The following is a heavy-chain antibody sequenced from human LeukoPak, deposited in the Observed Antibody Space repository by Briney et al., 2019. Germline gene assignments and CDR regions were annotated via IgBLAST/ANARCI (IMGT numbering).Heavy chain of an antibody. J-gene: IGHJ4*02. Sequence: SETLSLTCAVYGGSFSGYYWSWIRQPPGKGLEWIGYIYRSGSTSYKPSLKSRLSITIDKSKNQFSLNLRSVTAADTAFYYCARGGGFYGSGTTHFDYWGQGTLATVSS. CDR1: GGSFSGYY. CDR2: IYRSGST. D-gene: IGHD3-10*01. V-gene: IGHV4-34*01. CDR3: ARGGGFYGSGTTHFDY.